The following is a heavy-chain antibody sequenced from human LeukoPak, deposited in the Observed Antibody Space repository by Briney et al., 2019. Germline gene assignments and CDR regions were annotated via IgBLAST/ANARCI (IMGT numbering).Heavy chain of an antibody. J-gene: IGHJ5*02. CDR2: ISSSGSTI. D-gene: IGHD2-2*01. Sequence: GGSLRLSCAASGFTFSDYYMSWIRQAPGKGLEWVSYISSSGSTIYYADSVKGRFTISRDNAKNSLYLQMNSLRAEDTAVYYCARDLGYCSSTSCGFDPWGQGTLVTVSS. V-gene: IGHV3-11*04. CDR1: GFTFSDYY. CDR3: ARDLGYCSSTSCGFDP.